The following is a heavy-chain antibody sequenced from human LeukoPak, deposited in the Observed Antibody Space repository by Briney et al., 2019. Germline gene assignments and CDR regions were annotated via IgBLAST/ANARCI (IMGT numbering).Heavy chain of an antibody. CDR1: GGSISSSSYY. J-gene: IGHJ4*02. Sequence: SETLSLTCTVSGGSISSSSYYWGWIRQPPGKGLEWIGSIYYSGSTYYNPSLKSRVTISVDTSKNQFSLKLSSATAADTAVYYCARLTPTIDYWGQGTLVTVSS. CDR3: ARLTPTIDY. D-gene: IGHD2-15*01. V-gene: IGHV4-39*01. CDR2: IYYSGST.